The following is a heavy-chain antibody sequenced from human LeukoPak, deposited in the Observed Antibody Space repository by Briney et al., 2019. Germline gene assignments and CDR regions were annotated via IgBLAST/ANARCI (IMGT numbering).Heavy chain of an antibody. V-gene: IGHV3-53*01. Sequence: GGSLRLSCTVSGFTVSSNSMSWVRQAPGKGLEWVSFIYSDNTHYSDSVKGRFTISRDNSKNTLYLQMDSLRAEDTAVYYCARRAGEYSHPYDYWGQGTLVTVSS. D-gene: IGHD4-17*01. CDR1: GFTVSSNS. CDR3: ARRAGEYSHPYDY. J-gene: IGHJ4*02. CDR2: IYSDNT.